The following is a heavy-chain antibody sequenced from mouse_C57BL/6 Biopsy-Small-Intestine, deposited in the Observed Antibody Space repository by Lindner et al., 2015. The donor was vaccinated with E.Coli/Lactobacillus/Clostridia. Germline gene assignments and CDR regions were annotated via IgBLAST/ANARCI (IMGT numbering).Heavy chain of an antibody. Sequence: VQLQESGGRLVQPKGSLKLSCAASGFTFNTYAMYWIRQAPGKGLEWVARIRSKSNNYATYYADSVKDRFTISRDDSQSMLYLQMDNLKTEDTAMCYCVKIGDWDVYWGQGTLVTVSA. CDR3: VKIGDWDVY. J-gene: IGHJ3*01. CDR1: GFTFNTYA. D-gene: IGHD4-1*01. V-gene: IGHV10-1*02. CDR2: IRSKSNNYAT.